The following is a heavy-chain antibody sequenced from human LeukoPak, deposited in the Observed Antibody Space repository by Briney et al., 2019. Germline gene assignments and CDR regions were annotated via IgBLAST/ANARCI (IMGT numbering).Heavy chain of an antibody. D-gene: IGHD3-3*01. CDR1: GFTFSNAW. CDR3: TLFWSGYYRVSRPSTRNDY. CDR2: IKSKTDGGTT. J-gene: IGHJ4*02. Sequence: GGSLRLSCAASGFTFSNAWMSWVRQAPGKGLGWVGRIKSKTDGGTTDYAAPVKGRFTISRDDSKNTLYLQMNSLKTEDTAVYYCTLFWSGYYRVSRPSTRNDYWGQGTLVTVSS. V-gene: IGHV3-15*01.